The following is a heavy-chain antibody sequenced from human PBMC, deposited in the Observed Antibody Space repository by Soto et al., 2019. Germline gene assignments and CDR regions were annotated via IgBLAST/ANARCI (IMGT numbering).Heavy chain of an antibody. J-gene: IGHJ5*02. V-gene: IGHV1-3*05. CDR2: INAGNGNT. CDR3: ARSLYDFLTGSVYNWFDP. CDR1: GYTFTSYA. Sequence: QVQLVRSGAEEKKPGASVKVSCKASGYTFTSYAMHWVRQAPGQRLEWMGWINAGNGNTKYSQRFQGRVTITRDTSANIAYMELSSLRSEDTAVYYCARSLYDFLTGSVYNWFDPWGQGTLVTVSS. D-gene: IGHD3-9*01.